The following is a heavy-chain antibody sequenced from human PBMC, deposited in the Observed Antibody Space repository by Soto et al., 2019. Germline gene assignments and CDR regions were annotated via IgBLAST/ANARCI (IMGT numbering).Heavy chain of an antibody. CDR3: ARGTSHSDY. D-gene: IGHD2-2*01. CDR2: ISYDGSNK. CDR1: GFTFSRYA. V-gene: IGHV3-30-3*01. Sequence: QVQLVESGGGVVQPGRSLRLSCAASGFTFSRYAMNWVRQAPGKGLERVAVISYDGSNKYYAESVKGRFTISRDNSKNTLYVQMNSLRPEDTAVYYCARGTSHSDYWGQGTLVTVSS. J-gene: IGHJ4*02.